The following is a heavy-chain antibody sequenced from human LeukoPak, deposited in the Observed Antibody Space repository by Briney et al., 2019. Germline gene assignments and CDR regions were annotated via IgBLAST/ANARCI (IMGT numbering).Heavy chain of an antibody. CDR2: INHSGST. V-gene: IGHV4-34*01. Sequence: SETLSLTCAVYGGSFSGYYWSWIRQPPGKGLEWIGEINHSGSTNYNPSLKSRVTISVDTSKNQFSLKLSSVTAADTAVYYCARRGRFIAVAGTFYGYWGQGTLVTVSS. CDR1: GGSFSGYY. D-gene: IGHD6-19*01. J-gene: IGHJ4*02. CDR3: ARRGRFIAVAGTFYGY.